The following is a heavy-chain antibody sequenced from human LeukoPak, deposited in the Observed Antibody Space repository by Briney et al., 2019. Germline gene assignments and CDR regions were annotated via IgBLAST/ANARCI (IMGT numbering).Heavy chain of an antibody. D-gene: IGHD3-22*01. Sequence: GGSLRLSCAASGFTFRDYYMSWVRQAPGKGREWVSYSSSSGSSIYYADSVKGRFTISMDNAKNSLYLQMNSLRAQETAVYYCARDSNAYYYDGSGYYRLDYWGQGTLVTVSS. CDR3: ARDSNAYYYDGSGYYRLDY. V-gene: IGHV3-11*04. CDR1: GFTFRDYY. CDR2: SSSSGSSI. J-gene: IGHJ4*02.